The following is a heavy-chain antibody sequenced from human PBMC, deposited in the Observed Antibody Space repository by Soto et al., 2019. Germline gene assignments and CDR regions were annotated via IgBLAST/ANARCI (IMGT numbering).Heavy chain of an antibody. J-gene: IGHJ4*02. CDR2: ISADNGNT. CDR3: ARRGVLPDY. V-gene: IGHV1-18*01. CDR1: GYTFTSFG. Sequence: GASVKVSCKASGYTFTSFGVTWVRQAPRQGLEWMGWISADNGNTNYAQKLQDRVTMTTDTSTSTAYMELRSLTSDDTAVYYCARRGVLPDYWGQGTLVTVSS. D-gene: IGHD3-10*01.